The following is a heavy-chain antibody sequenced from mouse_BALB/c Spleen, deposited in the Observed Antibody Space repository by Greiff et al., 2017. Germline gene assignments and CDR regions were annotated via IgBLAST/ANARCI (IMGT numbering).Heavy chain of an antibody. J-gene: IGHJ3*01. Sequence: QVQLQQSGPELVKPGASVRISCKASGFTFTSYYIHWVKQRPGQGLEWIGWIYPGNVNTKYNEKFKGKATLTADKSSSTAYMQLSSLTSEDSAVYFCAREEGNYWFAYWGQGTLVTVSA. CDR3: AREEGNYWFAY. D-gene: IGHD2-1*01. V-gene: IGHV1S56*01. CDR1: GFTFTSYY. CDR2: IYPGNVNT.